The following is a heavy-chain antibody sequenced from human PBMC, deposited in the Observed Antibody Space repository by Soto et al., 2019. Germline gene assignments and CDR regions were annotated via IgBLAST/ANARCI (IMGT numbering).Heavy chain of an antibody. V-gene: IGHV3-15*01. Sequence: EVQVVESGGKVVKVGESLRLSCVASGLSFSNAYMSWVRRAPGKGLEWVGRIKTKTDGGTTDFAAPVKGRFSISRDDSKDMVFLKMNRLKTEDTAMYYCTTDRPARLRGPRVWGQGTLVTVSS. CDR1: GLSFSNAY. D-gene: IGHD4-17*01. CDR2: IKTKTDGGTT. CDR3: TTDRPARLRGPRV. J-gene: IGHJ4*02.